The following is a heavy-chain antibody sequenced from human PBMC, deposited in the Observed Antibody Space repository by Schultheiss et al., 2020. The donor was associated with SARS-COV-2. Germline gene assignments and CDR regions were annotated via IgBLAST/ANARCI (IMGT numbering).Heavy chain of an antibody. D-gene: IGHD4-17*01. CDR2: ISAYNGNT. J-gene: IGHJ3*02. V-gene: IGHV1-18*01. CDR3: ARRGRGVTTYEAFDI. Sequence: ASVKVSCKASGYTFTSYGISWVRQAPGQGLEWMGWISAYNGNTNYAQKLQGRVTMTTDTSTSTAYMELSSLRSEDTAVYYCARRGRGVTTYEAFDIWGQGTMVTVSS. CDR1: GYTFTSYG.